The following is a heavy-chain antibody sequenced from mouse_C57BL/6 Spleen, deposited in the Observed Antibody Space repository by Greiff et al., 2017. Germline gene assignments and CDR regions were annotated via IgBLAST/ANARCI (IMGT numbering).Heavy chain of an antibody. CDR1: GFSLTSYG. J-gene: IGHJ4*01. Sequence: QVQLQQSGPGLVQPSQSLSITCTVSGFSLTSYGVHWVRQSPGKGLEWLGVIWSGGSTDYNAAFMSRLSITKDNSKSQVFFKMNSLQADDTAIYYCAKKKNDGYYAMDYWGQGTSVTVSS. CDR3: AKKKNDGYYAMDY. D-gene: IGHD2-3*01. V-gene: IGHV2-5*01. CDR2: IWSGGST.